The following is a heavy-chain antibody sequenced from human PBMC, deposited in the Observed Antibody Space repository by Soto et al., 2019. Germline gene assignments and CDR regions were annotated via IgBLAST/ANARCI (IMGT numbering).Heavy chain of an antibody. V-gene: IGHV3-23*01. D-gene: IGHD2-21*01. J-gene: IGHJ4*02. CDR2: ISGSGSST. CDR3: AKDLYDVVVWDYFDY. Sequence: GGSLRLSCAASGFTFSSYAMSWVRQAPGKGLEWVSAISGSGSSTYYADSVKGRFTISRDNTKNTLYLQMNSLRAEDTAVYYCAKDLYDVVVWDYFDYWGQGTLVTVSS. CDR1: GFTFSSYA.